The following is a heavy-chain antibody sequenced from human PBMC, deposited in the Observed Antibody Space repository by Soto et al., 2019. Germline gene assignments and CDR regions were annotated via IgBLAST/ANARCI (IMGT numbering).Heavy chain of an antibody. J-gene: IGHJ6*02. CDR1: GGSFGGYY. V-gene: IGHV4-34*01. CDR3: ARGPLWSYYYYYYGMDV. Sequence: SETLSLTCAVYGGSFGGYYWSWIRQPPGKGLEWIGEINHSGSTNYNPSLKSRVTISVDTSKNQFSLKLSSVTAADTAVYYCARGPLWSYYYYYYGMDVWGQGTTVTVSS. CDR2: INHSGST. D-gene: IGHD3-10*01.